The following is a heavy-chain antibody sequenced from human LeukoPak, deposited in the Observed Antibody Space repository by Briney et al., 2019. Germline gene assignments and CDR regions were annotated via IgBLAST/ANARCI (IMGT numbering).Heavy chain of an antibody. V-gene: IGHV3-7*01. Sequence: GGSLRLSCAGSGFTIGSYWMSWVRQAPGKGLEWVANIRQDGSEKYYVDSVKGRLTISRDNAKNSLYLQMNSLRAEDRGIYYCARAGYHGDDAFDLWGQGTMVTVSS. D-gene: IGHD2-2*01. CDR1: GFTIGSYW. CDR2: IRQDGSEK. J-gene: IGHJ3*01. CDR3: ARAGYHGDDAFDL.